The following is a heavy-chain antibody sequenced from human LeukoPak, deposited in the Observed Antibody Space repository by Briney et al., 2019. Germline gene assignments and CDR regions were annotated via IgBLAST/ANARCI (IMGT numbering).Heavy chain of an antibody. J-gene: IGHJ4*02. CDR1: GGSISSYY. D-gene: IGHD2-15*01. CDR3: ARVTGYVIEDNFDY. V-gene: IGHV4-59*01. CDR2: IYYSGST. Sequence: SETLSLTCTVSGGSISSYYWSWIRQPPGKGLEWIGYIYYSGSTNYNPSLKSRVTISVDTSKNEFSLKLRSVTAADTAVYYCARVTGYVIEDNFDYWGQGTLVTVSS.